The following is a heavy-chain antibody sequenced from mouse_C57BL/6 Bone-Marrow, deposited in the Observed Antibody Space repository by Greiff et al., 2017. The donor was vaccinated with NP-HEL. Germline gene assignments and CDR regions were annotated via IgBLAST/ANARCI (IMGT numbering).Heavy chain of an antibody. V-gene: IGHV2-5*01. CDR2: IWRGGST. CDR3: AKNEGGWLLPYWYFDV. CDR1: GFSLTSYG. J-gene: IGHJ1*03. D-gene: IGHD2-3*01. Sequence: QVQLQQSGPGLVQPSQSLSITCTVSGFSLTSYGVHWVRQSPGKGLEWLGVIWRGGSTDYNVAFMSRLSITKDNSKSQVFFKMNSLQADDTAIYYCAKNEGGWLLPYWYFDVWGTGTTVTVSS.